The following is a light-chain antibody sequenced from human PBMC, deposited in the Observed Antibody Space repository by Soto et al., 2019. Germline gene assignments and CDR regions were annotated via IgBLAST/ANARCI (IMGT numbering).Light chain of an antibody. CDR2: DAS. CDR3: QQRNNWYSVT. Sequence: EFVLTQSPGTLSLSPGERATLSCRASQTVRNNYLAWYQQKPGQAPRLLIYDASSRATGIPDRFSGGGSGTESPPTSSLQQQDDFAYYCQQRNNWYSVTFGGGTKVDIK. V-gene: IGKV3D-20*02. CDR1: QTVRNNY. J-gene: IGKJ4*02.